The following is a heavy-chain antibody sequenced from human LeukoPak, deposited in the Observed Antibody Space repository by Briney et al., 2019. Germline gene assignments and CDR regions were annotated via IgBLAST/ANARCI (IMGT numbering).Heavy chain of an antibody. D-gene: IGHD3-22*01. V-gene: IGHV5-51*01. J-gene: IGHJ3*02. CDR2: IYPGYSDT. CDR3: PRGPVIYDSSEDALDM. Sequence: GESLKISCKGSGYSFTSYLIGWVRQMPGKGLEWVGIIYPGYSDTRYSPSFQGQLTISADKSISTAYLQWSSLKASDTARYCWPRGPVIYDSSEDALDMGGQNTMVTVLS. CDR1: GYSFTSYL.